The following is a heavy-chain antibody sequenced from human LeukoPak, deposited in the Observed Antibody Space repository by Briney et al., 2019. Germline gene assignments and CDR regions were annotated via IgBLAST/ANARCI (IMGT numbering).Heavy chain of an antibody. CDR3: AREYEGYCSSTSCNRGFDP. CDR2: INPNSGGT. CDR1: GYTFTSYY. J-gene: IGHJ5*02. D-gene: IGHD2-2*01. V-gene: IGHV1-2*02. Sequence: ASVKVSCKASGYTFTSYYMHWVRQAPGQGLEWMGWINPNSGGTNYAQKFQGRVTMTRDTSISTAYMELSRLRSDDTAVYYCAREYEGYCSSTSCNRGFDPWGQGTLVTASS.